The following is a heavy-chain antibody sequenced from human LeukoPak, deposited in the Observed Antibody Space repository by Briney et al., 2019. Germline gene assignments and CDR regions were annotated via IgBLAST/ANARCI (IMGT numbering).Heavy chain of an antibody. Sequence: GGSLRLSCAASGFTFSLYSMNWVRQAPGKGLEWVSYITSGSSTIYYAESVRGRFTISRDNAKNSLFLQMNSLRAEDTAVYYCARDGGGDYWGQGTLVTVSS. J-gene: IGHJ4*02. V-gene: IGHV3-48*01. CDR1: GFTFSLYS. CDR3: ARDGGGDY. CDR2: ITSGSSTI. D-gene: IGHD3-16*01.